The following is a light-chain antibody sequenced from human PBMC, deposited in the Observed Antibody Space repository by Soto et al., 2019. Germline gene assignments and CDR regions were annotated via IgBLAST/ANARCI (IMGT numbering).Light chain of an antibody. Sequence: DIVMTQSPDSLAVSLGERATINCKSSQSVLYSTNNKNYLAWYQQKRGQPPKLLIYWAATRESGVPDRFSGSGSWTDLPLTFSSLQADDVAVYYCQQYYITPLSFGGGTKVEI. V-gene: IGKV4-1*01. CDR2: WAA. CDR3: QQYYITPLS. CDR1: QSVLYSTNNKNY. J-gene: IGKJ4*01.